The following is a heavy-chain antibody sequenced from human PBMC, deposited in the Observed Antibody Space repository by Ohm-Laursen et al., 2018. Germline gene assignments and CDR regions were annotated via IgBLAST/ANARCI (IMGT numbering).Heavy chain of an antibody. CDR3: ARAGVVTAIAWFDP. J-gene: IGHJ5*02. Sequence: SETLSLTCTVSGGSISSYYWSWIRQPAGKGLEWIGRIYTSGSTNYNPSLKSRVTMSVDTSKNQFSLKLSSVTAADTAVYYCARAGVVTAIAWFDPWGQGTLVTVSS. CDR1: GGSISSYY. D-gene: IGHD2-21*02. V-gene: IGHV4-4*07. CDR2: IYTSGST.